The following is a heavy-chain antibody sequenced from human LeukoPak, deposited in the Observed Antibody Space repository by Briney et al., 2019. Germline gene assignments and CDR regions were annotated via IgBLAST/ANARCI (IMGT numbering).Heavy chain of an antibody. CDR2: INSGGSTI. J-gene: IGHJ4*02. CDR1: GFTFSDYY. V-gene: IGHV3-11*01. D-gene: IGHD4-23*01. Sequence: GGSLRLSCAASGFTFSDYYMSWIRQAPGKGLEWVSYINSGGSTIYYADSVKGRFTISRDNAKNSLYLQMNSLRAEDTAVYYCARPAYGGNYYFDYWGQGTLVTVSS. CDR3: ARPAYGGNYYFDY.